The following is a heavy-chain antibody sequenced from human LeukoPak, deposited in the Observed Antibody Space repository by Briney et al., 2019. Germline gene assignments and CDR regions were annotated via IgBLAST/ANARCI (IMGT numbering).Heavy chain of an antibody. V-gene: IGHV4-59*01. CDR3: AREHEFAAFDI. CDR1: GGSISSYY. CDR2: IYYSGST. Sequence: PSETLSLTCTASGGSISSYYWSWLRQPPGKGLEWIGYIYYSGSTNYNPSLKSRVTISVDTSKNQFSLKLSSVTAADTAVYYCAREHEFAAFDIWGQGTMVTVSS. J-gene: IGHJ3*02.